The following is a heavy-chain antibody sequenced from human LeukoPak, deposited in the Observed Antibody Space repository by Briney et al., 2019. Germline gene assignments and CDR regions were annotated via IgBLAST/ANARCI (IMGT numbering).Heavy chain of an antibody. CDR3: AKVGYSSSWYGFDY. CDR2: ISGSGGST. J-gene: IGHJ4*02. Sequence: GGSLRLSCAASGFTFSSYAMSWVRQAPGNALEWVSAISGSGGSTYYADSVKGRFTISRDNSKNTLYLQMNSLRAEDTAVYYCAKVGYSSSWYGFDYWGQGTLVTVSS. D-gene: IGHD6-13*01. V-gene: IGHV3-23*01. CDR1: GFTFSSYA.